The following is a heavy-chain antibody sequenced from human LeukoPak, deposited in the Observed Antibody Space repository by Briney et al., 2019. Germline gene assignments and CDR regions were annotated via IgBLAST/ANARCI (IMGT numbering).Heavy chain of an antibody. CDR1: GGSISNDY. J-gene: IGHJ3*02. Sequence: PSETLSLTCTVSGGSISNDYWSWIRQPPGKGLEWIGYIYYSGSTNYNPSLKSRVTISVDTSKNQFSLKLISVTAADTAVYYCARDGAFDIWGQGTMVTVSS. CDR2: IYYSGST. CDR3: ARDGAFDI. V-gene: IGHV4-59*01.